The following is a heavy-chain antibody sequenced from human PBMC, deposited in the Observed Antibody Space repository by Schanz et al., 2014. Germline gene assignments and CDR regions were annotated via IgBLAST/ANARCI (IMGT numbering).Heavy chain of an antibody. CDR2: INPSGGST. CDR1: GYAFTTYG. Sequence: QVQLVQSGAEVKKPGASVRVSCKVSGYAFTTYGISWVRQAPGQGLEWMGMINPSGGSTTYAQKFQGRVTMTRDTSTSTAYMELSSLRSDDTAVYYCARYSSGWYVGFDYWGQGTLVTVSS. D-gene: IGHD6-19*01. CDR3: ARYSSGWYVGFDY. J-gene: IGHJ4*02. V-gene: IGHV1-46*01.